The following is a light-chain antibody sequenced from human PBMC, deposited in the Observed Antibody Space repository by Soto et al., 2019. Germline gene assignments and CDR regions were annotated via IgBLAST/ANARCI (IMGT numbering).Light chain of an antibody. Sequence: ESVLTHAPGTLSLSPGERATLSCRASQSVSSSYLAWYQQKPGQAPRLLIYGASSRATGIPDRFSGSGSGTDFTLTISRLEPEDFAVYYCQQYGSSPWWTFGQGTKVDIK. CDR2: GAS. V-gene: IGKV3-20*01. CDR3: QQYGSSPWWT. J-gene: IGKJ1*01. CDR1: QSVSSSY.